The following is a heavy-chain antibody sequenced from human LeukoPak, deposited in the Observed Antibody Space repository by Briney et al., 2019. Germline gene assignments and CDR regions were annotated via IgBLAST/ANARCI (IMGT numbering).Heavy chain of an antibody. CDR3: VRDKGNDLRHS. Sequence: GALRLSCAASGFTVSSNYMSWVRHFPGKGLEWVSVLYSGGDTYYADSVKGRFTISRDNSKNTLYLQMNSLRVEDTAAYYCVRDKGNDLRHSWGQGTLVTVSS. V-gene: IGHV3-66*01. CDR1: GFTVSSNY. J-gene: IGHJ4*02. D-gene: IGHD1-1*01. CDR2: LYSGGDT.